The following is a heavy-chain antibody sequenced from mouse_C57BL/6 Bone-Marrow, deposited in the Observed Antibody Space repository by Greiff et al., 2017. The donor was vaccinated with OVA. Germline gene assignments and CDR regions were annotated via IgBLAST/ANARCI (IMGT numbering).Heavy chain of an antibody. CDR1: GFTFSSYA. J-gene: IGHJ2*01. V-gene: IGHV5-4*01. CDR2: ISDGGSYT. CDR3: ARDLVVVGFDY. D-gene: IGHD1-1*01. Sequence: EVKVVESGGGLVKPGGSLKLSCAASGFTFSSYAMSWVRQTPEKRLEWVATISDGGSYTYYPDNVKGRFTISRDNAKNNLYLQMSHLKSEDTAMYYCARDLVVVGFDYWGQGTTLTVSS.